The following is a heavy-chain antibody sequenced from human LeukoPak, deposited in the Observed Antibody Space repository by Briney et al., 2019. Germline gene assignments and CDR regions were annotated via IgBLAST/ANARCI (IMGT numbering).Heavy chain of an antibody. CDR2: INHSGSI. Sequence: SETLSLTCAVYGGSFSGYYWSWIRQPPGKGLEWIGEINHSGSINYNPSLKSRVTISVDTSKNQFSLKLSSVTAADTAVYYCARVACSGWCRDPTVRNRAGLDWGQGTLVTVSS. D-gene: IGHD6-19*01. J-gene: IGHJ4*02. CDR1: GGSFSGYY. V-gene: IGHV4-34*01. CDR3: ARVACSGWCRDPTVRNRAGLD.